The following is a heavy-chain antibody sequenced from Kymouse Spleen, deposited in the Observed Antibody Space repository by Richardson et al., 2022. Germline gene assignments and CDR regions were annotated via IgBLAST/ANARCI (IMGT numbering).Heavy chain of an antibody. D-gene: IGHD6-13*01. CDR2: IYYSGST. Sequence: QLQLQESGPGLVKPSETLSLTCTVSGGSISSSSYYWGWIRQPPGKGLEWIGSIYYSGSTYYNPSLKSRVTISVDTSKNQFSLKLSSVTAADTAVYYCARWIAAAGPFDYWGQGTLVTVSS. CDR1: GGSISSSSYY. J-gene: IGHJ4*02. V-gene: IGHV4-39*01. CDR3: ARWIAAAGPFDY.